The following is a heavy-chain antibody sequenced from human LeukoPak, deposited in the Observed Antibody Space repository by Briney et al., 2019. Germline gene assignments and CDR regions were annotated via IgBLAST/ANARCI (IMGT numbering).Heavy chain of an antibody. D-gene: IGHD4-17*01. J-gene: IGHJ4*02. CDR3: AKSATTVTSNFEY. V-gene: IGHV3-23*01. Sequence: GGSLRLSCAASGFTFSSHGMSWVRQAPGKGLEWVSGIGGSGGGTFYADSVRGRFTISRDNSKNTVYLQMNSLRAEDTAVYYCAKSATTVTSNFEYWGQGTLVTVSS. CDR2: IGGSGGGT. CDR1: GFTFSSHG.